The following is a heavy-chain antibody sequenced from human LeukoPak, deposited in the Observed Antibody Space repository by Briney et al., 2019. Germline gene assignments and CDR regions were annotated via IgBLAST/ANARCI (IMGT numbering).Heavy chain of an antibody. V-gene: IGHV3-23*01. Sequence: PGGSLRLSCAASGFTFSSSAMSWVRQAPGKGLEWLSTISGGGGSTYYADSVKGRFTISRDNSKNTLYLQMNSLRAEDTAVYYCAKDLAFAYCGGDCFGYWGQGTLVTVSS. CDR2: ISGGGGST. CDR3: AKDLAFAYCGGDCFGY. D-gene: IGHD2-21*01. J-gene: IGHJ4*02. CDR1: GFTFSSSA.